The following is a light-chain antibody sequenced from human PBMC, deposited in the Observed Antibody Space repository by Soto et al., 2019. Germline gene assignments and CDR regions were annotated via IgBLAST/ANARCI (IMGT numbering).Light chain of an antibody. CDR3: CSYAGSYTFYA. J-gene: IGLJ1*01. CDR2: DVS. CDR1: SSDVGGYNY. V-gene: IGLV2-11*01. Sequence: QSVLTQPRSVSGSPGQSVTISCTGTSSDVGGYNYVSWYQQHPGKAPKLMIYDVSKRPSGVPDRFSGSKSGNTASLTISGLQAEDEADYYCCSYAGSYTFYAFGTG.